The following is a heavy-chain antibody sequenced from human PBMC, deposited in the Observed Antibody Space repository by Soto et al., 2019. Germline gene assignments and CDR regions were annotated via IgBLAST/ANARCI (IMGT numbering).Heavy chain of an antibody. D-gene: IGHD4-17*01. Sequence: EVQLVESGGGLVKPGGSLRLSCAASGFTFSNAWMSWVRQAPGKGLEWVGRIKSKTDGGTTDYAAPVKGRFTISREDSKNTLYLQMNSLKTEDTAVYYCTTEGGYGDYKEPGWNWFDPWGQGTLVTVSS. CDR1: GFTFSNAW. J-gene: IGHJ5*02. V-gene: IGHV3-15*01. CDR3: TTEGGYGDYKEPGWNWFDP. CDR2: IKSKTDGGTT.